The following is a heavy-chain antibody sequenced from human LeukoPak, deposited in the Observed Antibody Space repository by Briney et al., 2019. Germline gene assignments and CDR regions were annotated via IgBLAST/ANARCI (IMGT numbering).Heavy chain of an antibody. CDR2: ISAYNGNT. D-gene: IGHD3-16*02. CDR1: GSRLSSYG. CDR3: ARTKSRLGELSLDPDAFDI. V-gene: IGHV1-18*01. Sequence: GASVKVSCKASGSRLSSYGISLVRQAPGQGLEWMGWISAYNGNTNTAQKFQGRVTMTTDTSTSSAYMELRSLRSDDTAVYYCARTKSRLGELSLDPDAFDIWGQGTMVTVSS. J-gene: IGHJ3*02.